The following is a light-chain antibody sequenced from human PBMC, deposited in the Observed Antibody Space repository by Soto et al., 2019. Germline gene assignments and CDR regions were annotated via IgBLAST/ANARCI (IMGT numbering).Light chain of an antibody. CDR1: SSDVGGYNY. Sequence: QSALPQPPSASGSPGQSVTISCTGTSSDVGGYNYVSWYQQHPGKAPKLMIYEVSKRPSGVPDRFSGSKSGNTASLTVSGLQAEDEADCYCSSYAGSNNFVVFGGGTKLTLL. CDR3: SSYAGSNNFVV. CDR2: EVS. J-gene: IGLJ3*02. V-gene: IGLV2-8*01.